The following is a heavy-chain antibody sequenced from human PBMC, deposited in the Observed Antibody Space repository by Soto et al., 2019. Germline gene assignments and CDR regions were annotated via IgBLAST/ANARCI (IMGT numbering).Heavy chain of an antibody. CDR1: GYTFVAKY. CDR3: ARDGGRGWEFDH. Sequence: QVQLVQSGAEVKKPGASVMVSCKASGYTFVAKYMHWVRQAPGQGLEWMGWINPRTGETKYAQRFQGCVTMTRDTSITTVYMDLSGLGFDDTAVYYCARDGGRGWEFDHWGQGTLVTVSS. D-gene: IGHD1-26*01. J-gene: IGHJ4*02. CDR2: INPRTGET. V-gene: IGHV1-2*04.